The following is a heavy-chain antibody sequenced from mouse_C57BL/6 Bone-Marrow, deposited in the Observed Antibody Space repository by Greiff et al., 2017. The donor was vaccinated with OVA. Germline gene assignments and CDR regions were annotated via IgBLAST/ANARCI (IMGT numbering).Heavy chain of an antibody. J-gene: IGHJ4*01. Sequence: QVQLQQSGPGLVQPSQSLSITCTVSGFSFTSYGVHWVRQSPGKGLEWLGVIWSGGSTDYNAAFIYRLSISKDNSKSQVFFKMNSLQADDTAIYYCARNSDDGYYEEDYWGQGTAVTVSS. CDR2: IWSGGST. D-gene: IGHD2-3*01. V-gene: IGHV2-2*01. CDR3: ARNSDDGYYEEDY. CDR1: GFSFTSYG.